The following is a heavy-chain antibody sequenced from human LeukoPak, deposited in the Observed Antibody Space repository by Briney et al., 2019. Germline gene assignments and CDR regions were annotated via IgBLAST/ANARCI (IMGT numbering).Heavy chain of an antibody. V-gene: IGHV3-23*01. J-gene: IGHJ4*01. CDR1: GFTFSTYA. Sequence: GGSLRLSCAASGFTFSTYAMSWVRQAPGKGLEWVSTISGSGGSTYYADSVKGRFTISRDNSKNTLYLQMNSLRAEDTAVYYCAKGGLLAGLFDYWGQGTLVTVSS. CDR2: ISGSGGST. D-gene: IGHD3-3*02. CDR3: AKGGLLAGLFDY.